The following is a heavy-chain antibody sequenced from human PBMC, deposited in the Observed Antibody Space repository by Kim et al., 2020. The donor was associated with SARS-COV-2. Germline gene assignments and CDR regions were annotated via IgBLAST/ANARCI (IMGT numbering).Heavy chain of an antibody. CDR2: MSSDCSTT. Sequence: GGSLRLSCAASGFTLSGHWMNWVRQAPGKGLLWVSRMSSDCSTTHYADSVKGRFVISRDNAKNTLYLQMNSLRAEDTAVYYCARGTVHSGMDVWGQGTTVTVSS. CDR3: ARGTVHSGMDV. D-gene: IGHD1-1*01. V-gene: IGHV3-74*01. CDR1: GFTLSGHW. J-gene: IGHJ6*02.